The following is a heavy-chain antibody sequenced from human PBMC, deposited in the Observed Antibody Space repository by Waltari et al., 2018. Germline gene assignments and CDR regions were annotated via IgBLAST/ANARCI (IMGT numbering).Heavy chain of an antibody. CDR2: ISSSSSYI. D-gene: IGHD2-2*01. Sequence: EVQLVESGGGLVKPGGSLSLSCASSGFTFSSYSLNWVRQAPGKGLEWVSSISSSSSYIYYADSVKGRFTISRDNAKNSLYLQMNSLRAEETAVYYCARDPRYCSSTSCHDYWGQGTLVTVSS. CDR1: GFTFSSYS. CDR3: ARDPRYCSSTSCHDY. J-gene: IGHJ4*02. V-gene: IGHV3-21*01.